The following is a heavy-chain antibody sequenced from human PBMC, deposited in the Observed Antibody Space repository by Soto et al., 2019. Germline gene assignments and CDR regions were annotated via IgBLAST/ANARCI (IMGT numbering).Heavy chain of an antibody. D-gene: IGHD2-15*01. CDR2: IYYSGST. CDR1: GGSISSGGYY. J-gene: IGHJ5*02. Sequence: SETLSLTCTVSGGSISSGGYYWSWIRQHPGKGLEWIGYIYYSGSTYYNPSLKSRVTISVDTSKNQFSLKLSSVTAADTAVYYCARGVVAATPWFDPWGQGTLVTVSS. V-gene: IGHV4-31*03. CDR3: ARGVVAATPWFDP.